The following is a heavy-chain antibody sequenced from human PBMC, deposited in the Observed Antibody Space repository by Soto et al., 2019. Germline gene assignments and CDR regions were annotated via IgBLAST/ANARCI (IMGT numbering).Heavy chain of an antibody. V-gene: IGHV3-74*01. CDR3: ATAEVDY. J-gene: IGHJ4*02. CDR1: GFTFGNYW. Sequence: PGGSLRLSCAASGFTFGNYWMHWVRQAPGKGLEWVSRRNSDGSTTNYADSVKGRFTVSRDNARNTLHLQMNSLRAEDTAVYYCATAEVDYWGPGTLVTVSS. CDR2: RNSDGSTT.